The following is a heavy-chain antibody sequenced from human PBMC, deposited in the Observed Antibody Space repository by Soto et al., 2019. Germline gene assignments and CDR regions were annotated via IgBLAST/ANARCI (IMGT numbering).Heavy chain of an antibody. CDR2: ITGNGGST. D-gene: IGHD5-12*01. V-gene: IGHV3-23*01. J-gene: IGHJ4*02. CDR1: GFTFSTYA. Sequence: EVQLLESGGGLVQPGGSLRLSCEASGFTFSTYALSWVRQAPGKGLEWVSAITGNGGSTYYADSVKGRFTISRDNSKNTLYLQMNSLRAEDTAVYYCAKNSAATIRVGYDYWGQGTPVTVSS. CDR3: AKNSAATIRVGYDY.